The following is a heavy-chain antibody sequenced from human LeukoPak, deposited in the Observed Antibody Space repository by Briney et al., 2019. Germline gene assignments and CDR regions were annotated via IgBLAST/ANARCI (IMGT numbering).Heavy chain of an antibody. V-gene: IGHV3-66*04. CDR3: ARLRWPFFDY. CDR2: IYSGGST. J-gene: IGHJ4*02. CDR1: GFTVSSNY. D-gene: IGHD4-23*01. Sequence: GGSLRLSCAASGFTVSSNYMSWVRQAPGEGLEWVSVIYSGGSTYYADSVKGRFTISRDNSKNTLYLQMNSPRAEDTAVYYCARLRWPFFDYWGQGTLVTVSS.